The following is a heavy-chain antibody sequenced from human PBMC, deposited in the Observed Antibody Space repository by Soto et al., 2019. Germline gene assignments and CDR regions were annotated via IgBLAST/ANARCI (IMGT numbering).Heavy chain of an antibody. CDR2: MNPNSGNA. D-gene: IGHD3-22*01. CDR1: GYTFTSYD. CDR3: ATVPYYYDSSGLYYFDY. Sequence: ASVKVSCKASGYTFTSYDINWVRQATGQGLEWMGWMNPNSGNAGYAQKFQGRVTMTRNTSISTAYMELSSLRSEDTAVYYCATVPYYYDSSGLYYFDYWGQGTLVTVS. V-gene: IGHV1-8*01. J-gene: IGHJ4*02.